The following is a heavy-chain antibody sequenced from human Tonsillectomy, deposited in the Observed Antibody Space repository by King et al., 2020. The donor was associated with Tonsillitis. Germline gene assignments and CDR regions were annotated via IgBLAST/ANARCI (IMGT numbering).Heavy chain of an antibody. CDR1: GFIFRNYG. J-gene: IGHJ4*02. CDR3: ARERTYYSRWGIDF. CDR2: ISYDGRNE. V-gene: IGHV3-33*05. Sequence: VQLVESGGGVVQPGGSLRLSCAASGFIFRNYGVHWVRQAPGKGLEWVTVISYDGRNEKYVDSVKGRFTVSRDNSKNTLYLQMDSLKADDTAIYVCARERTYYSRWGIDFWGQGTPVTVSS. D-gene: IGHD6-19*01.